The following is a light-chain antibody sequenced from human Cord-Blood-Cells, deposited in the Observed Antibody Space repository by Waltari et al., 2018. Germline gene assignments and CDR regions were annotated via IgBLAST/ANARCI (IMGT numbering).Light chain of an antibody. CDR2: DVS. CDR1: SSDVGGSNY. J-gene: IGLJ1*01. V-gene: IGLV2-14*03. CDR3: SSYTSSSTYV. Sequence: QSALTQPASVSGSPGPSIPISCTGTSSDVGGSNYVSWYQNHPGNAPNLMIYDVSNPPSGVSNRFSGSKSGNTASLTISGLQAEDEADYYCSSYTSSSTYVFGTGTKVTVL.